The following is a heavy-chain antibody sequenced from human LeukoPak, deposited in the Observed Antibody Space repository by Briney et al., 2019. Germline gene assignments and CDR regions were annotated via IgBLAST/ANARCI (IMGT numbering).Heavy chain of an antibody. CDR2: IYHSGST. Sequence: SETLSLTCGVAGYSISSDYYWGWIRQPPGKGLEWIGNIYHSGSTYYNPSLESRVTISIDTSKNQFTLKLSSATAADTAVYYCARLFLMGSTPHYFDYWGQGTLVTVSS. D-gene: IGHD2-8*01. V-gene: IGHV4-38-2*01. CDR3: ARLFLMGSTPHYFDY. J-gene: IGHJ4*02. CDR1: GYSISSDYY.